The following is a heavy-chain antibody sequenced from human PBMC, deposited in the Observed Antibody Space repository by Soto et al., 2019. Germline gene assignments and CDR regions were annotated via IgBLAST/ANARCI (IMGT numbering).Heavy chain of an antibody. Sequence: GESLKISCKGSGYSFTSYWIGWVRQMPGKGLEWMGIIYPGDSDTRYSPSFQGQVTISADKSISTAYLQWSSLKASDTAMYYCARLRKYYGSGSYYPYYYYGMDVWGQGTTVTVSS. CDR3: ARLRKYYGSGSYYPYYYYGMDV. CDR1: GYSFTSYW. D-gene: IGHD3-10*01. V-gene: IGHV5-51*01. J-gene: IGHJ6*02. CDR2: IYPGDSDT.